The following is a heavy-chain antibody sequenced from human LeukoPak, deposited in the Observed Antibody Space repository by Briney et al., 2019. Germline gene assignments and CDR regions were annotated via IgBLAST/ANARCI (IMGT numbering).Heavy chain of an antibody. V-gene: IGHV3-74*01. CDR3: ASLDY. CDR2: INSDGSST. CDR1: GFTFSIYW. J-gene: IGHJ4*02. Sequence: GGSLRLSCAASGFTFSIYWVHWVRQAPGKGLVWVSSINSDGSSTSDADSVKGRFTISRDNAKNTLYLQMNTLRAEDTAVYYCASLDYWGQGTPVTVSS.